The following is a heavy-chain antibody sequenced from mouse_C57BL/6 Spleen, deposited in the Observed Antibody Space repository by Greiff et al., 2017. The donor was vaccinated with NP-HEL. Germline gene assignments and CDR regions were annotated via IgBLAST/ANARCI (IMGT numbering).Heavy chain of an antibody. J-gene: IGHJ2*01. Sequence: VQLQESGPELVKPGASVKISCKASGYAFSSSWMNWVKQRPGKGLEWIGRIYPGDGDTNYNGKFKGKATLTADKSSSTAYMQLSSLTSEDSAVYFCARSNFHYWGQGTTLTVSS. CDR1: GYAFSSSW. CDR3: ARSNFHY. CDR2: IYPGDGDT. V-gene: IGHV1-82*01.